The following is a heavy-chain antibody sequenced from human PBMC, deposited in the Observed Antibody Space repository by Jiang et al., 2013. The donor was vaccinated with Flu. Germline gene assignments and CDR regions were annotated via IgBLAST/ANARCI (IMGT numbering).Heavy chain of an antibody. Sequence: PGLVKPSGTLSLTCAVSGGSISSSYYWGWIRQPPGKGLQWIGTIYDSGTTYYNPSLKSRVTISVDTSKNHFSLNLSSVTAADTAVYYCARQGGGGRAFDIWGRGTMVTVSS. V-gene: IGHV4-39*01. CDR2: IYDSGTT. CDR3: ARQGGGGRAFDI. CDR1: GGSISSSYY. J-gene: IGHJ3*02. D-gene: IGHD2-15*01.